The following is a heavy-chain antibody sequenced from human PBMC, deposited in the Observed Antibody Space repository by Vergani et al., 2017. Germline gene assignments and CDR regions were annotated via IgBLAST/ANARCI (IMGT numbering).Heavy chain of an antibody. CDR3: ASSYQQWLVTVHAFDI. CDR1: GGSISSSSYY. Sequence: QLQLQESGPGLVKPSETLSLTCTVSGGSISSSSYYWGWIRQPPGKGLEWIGSIYYSGSTYYNPSLKSRVTISVDTSKNQFSLKLSSVTAADTAVYYCASSYQQWLVTVHAFDIWGQGTMVTVSS. V-gene: IGHV4-39*01. CDR2: IYYSGST. D-gene: IGHD6-19*01. J-gene: IGHJ3*02.